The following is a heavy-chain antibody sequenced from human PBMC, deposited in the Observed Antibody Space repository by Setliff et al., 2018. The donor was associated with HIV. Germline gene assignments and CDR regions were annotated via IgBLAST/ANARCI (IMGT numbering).Heavy chain of an antibody. CDR3: ASGSGCYDY. CDR1: GFTLSIYE. J-gene: IGHJ4*02. V-gene: IGHV3-48*03. D-gene: IGHD1-26*01. Sequence: GGSLRLSCAASGFTLSIYEMNWVRQGPGRGLEWVSYISSSGSTIFYADSVKGRFTISRDNAKNSLYLQMNSLRAEDTAVYYCASGSGCYDYWGQGILVTVSS. CDR2: ISSSGSTI.